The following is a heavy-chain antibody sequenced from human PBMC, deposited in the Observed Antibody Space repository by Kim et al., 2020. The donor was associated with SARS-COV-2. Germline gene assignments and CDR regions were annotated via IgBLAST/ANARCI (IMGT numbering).Heavy chain of an antibody. CDR1: GFTFSSYS. CDR3: ARIKKYSSGWTYWYFDL. J-gene: IGHJ2*01. D-gene: IGHD6-19*01. CDR2: ISSSSSYI. Sequence: GGSLRLSCAASGFTFSSYSMNWVRQAPGKGLEWVSSISSSSSYIYYADSVKGRFTISRDNAKNSLYLQMNSLRAEDTAVYYCARIKKYSSGWTYWYFDLWGRGTLVTVSS. V-gene: IGHV3-21*01.